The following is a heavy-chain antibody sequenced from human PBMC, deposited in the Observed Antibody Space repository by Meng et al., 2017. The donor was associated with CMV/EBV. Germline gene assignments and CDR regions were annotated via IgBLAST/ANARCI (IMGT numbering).Heavy chain of an antibody. CDR3: ARGFYYGSGSYSFWFDT. D-gene: IGHD3-10*01. CDR1: GGTFISYA. CDR2: IIPIFGTA. J-gene: IGHJ5*02. Sequence: SVKVSCKASGGTFISYALSWVRQAPGQGLEWRGGIIPIFGTAKYAQKFQGRVTITTDESTTTAYMELSSLRSEDTAVYYCARGFYYGSGSYSFWFDTWGQGTLVTVSS. V-gene: IGHV1-69*05.